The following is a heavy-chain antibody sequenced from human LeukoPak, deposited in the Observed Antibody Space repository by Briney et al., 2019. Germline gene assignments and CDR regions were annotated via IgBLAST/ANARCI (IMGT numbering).Heavy chain of an antibody. D-gene: IGHD2-15*01. V-gene: IGHV1-18*01. CDR3: ARQGSAYYFDF. Sequence: ASVKVSCKASGYTFTSYGISWVRQAPGQGLECMGWISAYNGNTNYAQKLHGRVTMTTDTSTSKAYMELRSLRSDDTAVYYCARQGSAYYFDFWGQGLLVTVSS. CDR2: ISAYNGNT. CDR1: GYTFTSYG. J-gene: IGHJ4*02.